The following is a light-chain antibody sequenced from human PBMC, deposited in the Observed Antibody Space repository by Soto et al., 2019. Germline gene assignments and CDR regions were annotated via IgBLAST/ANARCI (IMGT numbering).Light chain of an antibody. Sequence: QSVLTKPASVSGSPGQWITISCTGTSSDVGGYNYVSWYQQHPGKAPKFMIYDVSNRPSGVSNRFSGSKSGNTASLTISGLQAEDEADYYCCSYTTSNTRQIVFGTGTKVTVL. CDR1: SSDVGGYNY. J-gene: IGLJ1*01. CDR2: DVS. CDR3: CSYTTSNTRQIV. V-gene: IGLV2-14*01.